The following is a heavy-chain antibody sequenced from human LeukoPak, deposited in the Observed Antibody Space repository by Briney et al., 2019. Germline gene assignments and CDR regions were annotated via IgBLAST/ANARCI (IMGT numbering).Heavy chain of an antibody. CDR3: VRDIQGTGSPLDY. J-gene: IGHJ4*02. Sequence: GSLRLSCAASGFTFSSYSMDWVRQAPGKGLEWVSSISGSSRYIYYAESMKGRFAISRDNAKKLLYWQMNSLRAEDTAVYFCVRDIQGTGSPLDYWGQGTLVTVS. V-gene: IGHV3-21*01. D-gene: IGHD1-1*01. CDR2: ISGSSRYI. CDR1: GFTFSSYS.